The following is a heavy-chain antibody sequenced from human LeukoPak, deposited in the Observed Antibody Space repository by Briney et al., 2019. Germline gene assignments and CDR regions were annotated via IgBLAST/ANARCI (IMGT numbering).Heavy chain of an antibody. CDR2: INHSGST. J-gene: IGHJ5*02. CDR1: GGSFSGYY. V-gene: IGHV4-34*01. CDR3: ARGKRWVQHNWFDP. Sequence: PSETLSLTCAVYGGSFSGYYWSWIRQPPGKGLEWIGEINHSGSTNYNPSLKSRVTISVDTSKNQFSLKLSSVTAADTAVYYCARGKRWVQHNWFDPWGQGTLVTVSS. D-gene: IGHD5-24*01.